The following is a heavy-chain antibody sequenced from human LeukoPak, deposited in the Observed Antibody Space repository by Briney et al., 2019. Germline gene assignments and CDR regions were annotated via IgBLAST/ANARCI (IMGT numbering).Heavy chain of an antibody. V-gene: IGHV1-18*01. CDR2: ISAYNGNT. J-gene: IGHJ4*02. CDR1: GYTFTSYG. D-gene: IGHD6-13*01. Sequence: ASVKVSCKASGYTFTSYGISWVRQAPGQGLEWMGWISAYNGNTIYAQKLQGRVTMTTDTSTSTAYMELRSLRSDDTAVYYCARDRYSSSWYSVFSFDYWGQGTLVTVSS. CDR3: ARDRYSSSWYSVFSFDY.